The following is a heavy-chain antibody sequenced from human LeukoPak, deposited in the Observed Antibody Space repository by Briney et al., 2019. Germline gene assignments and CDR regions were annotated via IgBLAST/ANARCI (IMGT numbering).Heavy chain of an antibody. CDR2: IYTSGST. D-gene: IGHD5-12*01. CDR1: GGSISSGSYY. J-gene: IGHJ5*02. V-gene: IGHV4-61*02. CDR3: ARDLVSGYDQNWSDP. Sequence: PSETLSLTCTVSGGSISSGSYYWSWIRQPAGKGLEWIGRIYTSGSTNYNPSLKSRVTISVDTSKNQFSLKLSSVTAADTAVYYCARDLVSGYDQNWSDPWGKGTLVTVSS.